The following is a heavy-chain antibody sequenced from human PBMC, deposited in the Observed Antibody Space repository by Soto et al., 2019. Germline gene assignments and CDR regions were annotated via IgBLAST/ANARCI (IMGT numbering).Heavy chain of an antibody. J-gene: IGHJ6*02. CDR3: AKERGYNYGYDAMDV. Sequence: EVPLLESGGGLVQPGGSLRLSCAASGFTFSSYAMSWVRQAPGKGLEWVSGISGSGGSTYYADSVKGRFTISRDNSKNTLYLQTNSLRAEDKAVYYCAKERGYNYGYDAMDVWGQGTTVTVSS. CDR1: GFTFSSYA. V-gene: IGHV3-23*01. CDR2: ISGSGGST. D-gene: IGHD5-18*01.